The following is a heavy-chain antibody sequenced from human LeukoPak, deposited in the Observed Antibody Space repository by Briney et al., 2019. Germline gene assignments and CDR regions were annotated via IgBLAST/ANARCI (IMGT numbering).Heavy chain of an antibody. CDR1: GFIFSNHY. D-gene: IGHD2-21*01. J-gene: IGHJ4*02. V-gene: IGHV3-21*01. CDR3: ASAARGDNFGSSH. Sequence: GGSLRLSCAASGFIFSNHYMNWVRQAPGKGLEWVSSISGGSSSMYYADSVKGRFTISRDNAKNSLYLQMTSLRAEDTAVYYCASAARGDNFGSSHWGQGTLVTVSS. CDR2: ISGGSSSM.